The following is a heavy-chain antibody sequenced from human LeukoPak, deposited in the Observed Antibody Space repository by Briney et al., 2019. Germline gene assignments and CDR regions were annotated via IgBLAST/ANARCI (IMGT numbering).Heavy chain of an antibody. CDR2: IYSGGST. CDR1: GFTVSSNY. Sequence: GGSLRLSCAASGFTVSSNYMSWVRQAPGKGLEWVSVIYSGGSTYYADSVKGRFTISRDNSKNTLYLQMNSLRAEDTAVYYCARDRVVAAPTKGGNYYYYGMDVWGQGTTVTVSS. D-gene: IGHD2-15*01. CDR3: ARDRVVAAPTKGGNYYYYGMDV. V-gene: IGHV3-66*01. J-gene: IGHJ6*02.